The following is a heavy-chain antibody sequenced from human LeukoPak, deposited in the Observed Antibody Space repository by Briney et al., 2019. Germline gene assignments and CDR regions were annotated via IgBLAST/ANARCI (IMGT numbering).Heavy chain of an antibody. CDR1: GGSVSSGSYY. V-gene: IGHV4-61*01. CDR2: IYYSGST. Sequence: SETLSLTCTVSGGSVSSGSYYWSWIRQPPGKGLEWIGYIYYSGSTNYNPSLKSRVTISVDTSKNQFSLKLSSVTAAHTAVYYCARARDAAAADYWGQGTLVTVSS. CDR3: ARARDAAAADY. J-gene: IGHJ4*02. D-gene: IGHD6-13*01.